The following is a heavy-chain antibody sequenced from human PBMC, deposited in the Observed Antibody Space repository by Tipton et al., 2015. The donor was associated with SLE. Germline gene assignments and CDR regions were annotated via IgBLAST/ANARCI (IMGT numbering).Heavy chain of an antibody. V-gene: IGHV4-59*11. J-gene: IGHJ2*01. CDR3: ARGYYDWYFDL. D-gene: IGHD3-10*01. Sequence: TLSLTCAVSGGSISYHYWSWLRQPPGKGLEWIGFIYHRGNTNYNPSLKSRVTISVDTSKNQFSLKLSSVTAADTAVYYCARGYYDWYFDLWGRGTLVTVSS. CDR2: IYHRGNT. CDR1: GGSISYHY.